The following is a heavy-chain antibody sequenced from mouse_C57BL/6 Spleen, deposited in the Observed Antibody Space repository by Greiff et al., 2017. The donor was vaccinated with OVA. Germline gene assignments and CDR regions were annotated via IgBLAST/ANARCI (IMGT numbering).Heavy chain of an antibody. J-gene: IGHJ3*01. D-gene: IGHD3-2*02. Sequence: QVQLQQSGAELVKPGASVKLSCKASGYTFTSYWMQWVKQRPGQGLEWIGEIDPSDSYTNYNQKFKGKATLTVDTSSSTAYMQLSSLTSEDSAVYYCASSGVFAYWGQGTLVTVSA. CDR1: GYTFTSYW. V-gene: IGHV1-50*01. CDR2: IDPSDSYT. CDR3: ASSGVFAY.